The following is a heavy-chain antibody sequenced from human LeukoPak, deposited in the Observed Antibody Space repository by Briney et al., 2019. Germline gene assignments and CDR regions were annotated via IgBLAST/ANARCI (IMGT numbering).Heavy chain of an antibody. D-gene: IGHD1-26*01. Sequence: GSLRLSCAASGFTFSTYNMNWVRQAPGKGLEWVSSISSSSSYIYYADSVKGRFTISRDNAKNSLYLQMNSLRAEDTAVYYCARDELHTGTYFPFDYWGQGTLVTVSS. CDR1: GFTFSTYN. CDR3: ARDELHTGTYFPFDY. J-gene: IGHJ4*02. V-gene: IGHV3-21*01. CDR2: ISSSSSYI.